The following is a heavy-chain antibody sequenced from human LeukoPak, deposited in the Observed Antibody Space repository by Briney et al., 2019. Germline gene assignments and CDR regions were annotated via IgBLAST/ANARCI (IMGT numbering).Heavy chain of an antibody. CDR3: ARLNRRSGWYMSHVGY. D-gene: IGHD6-19*01. J-gene: IGHJ4*02. CDR1: GGSISSSSYY. V-gene: IGHV4-39*01. Sequence: SETLSLTCTVSGGSISSSSYYWGWIRQPPGKGLEWIGSIYYSGSTYYNPSLKSRVTISVDTSKNQFSLKLSSVTAADTAVYYCARLNRRSGWYMSHVGYWGQGTLVTVSS. CDR2: IYYSGST.